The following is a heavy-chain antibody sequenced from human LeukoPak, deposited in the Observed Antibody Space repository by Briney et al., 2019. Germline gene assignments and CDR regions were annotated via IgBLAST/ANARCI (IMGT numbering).Heavy chain of an antibody. Sequence: ASVKVSCKASGGTFSSYAISWVRQAPGQGLEWMGWISAYNGNTNYAQKLQGRVTMTTDTSTSTAYMELRSLRSDDTAVYYCLIAAATRGYFDYWGQGTLVAVSS. V-gene: IGHV1-18*01. CDR1: GGTFSSYA. J-gene: IGHJ4*02. CDR2: ISAYNGNT. CDR3: LIAAATRGYFDY. D-gene: IGHD6-13*01.